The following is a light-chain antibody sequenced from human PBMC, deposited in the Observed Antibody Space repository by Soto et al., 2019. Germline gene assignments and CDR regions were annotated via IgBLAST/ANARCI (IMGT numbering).Light chain of an antibody. V-gene: IGLV2-14*01. CDR1: SSDVGNYIF. CDR3: VSYTTYSSYV. Sequence: QSALTQPASVSGSPGQSITISCTGTSSDVGNYIFVSWYRQHPGKAPKLMIYDINNRPSGVSNRFSGSKSGNTAFLTISGLQAEDEADYYCVSYTTYSSYVFGPGTKVTVL. J-gene: IGLJ1*01. CDR2: DIN.